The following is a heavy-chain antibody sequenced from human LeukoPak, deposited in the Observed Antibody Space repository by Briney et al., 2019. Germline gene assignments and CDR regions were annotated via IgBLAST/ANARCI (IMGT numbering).Heavy chain of an antibody. D-gene: IGHD6-13*01. J-gene: IGHJ4*02. Sequence: GGSLRLSCAASGFTFSTSAMNWVRQAPGKGLEWVSYISSSGSTIYYADSVKGRFTISRDNAKNSLYLQMNSLRAEDTAVYYCARAASSSWPDYWGQGTLVTVSS. CDR3: ARAASSSWPDY. CDR2: ISSSGSTI. V-gene: IGHV3-48*03. CDR1: GFTFSTSA.